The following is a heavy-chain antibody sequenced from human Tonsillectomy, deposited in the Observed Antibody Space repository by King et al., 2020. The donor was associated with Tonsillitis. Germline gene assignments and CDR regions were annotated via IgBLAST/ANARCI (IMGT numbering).Heavy chain of an antibody. CDR2: IIPILGIA. V-gene: IGHV1-69*09. CDR1: GGTFSSYA. D-gene: IGHD2-21*02. J-gene: IGHJ4*02. CDR3: ASEGEGYCGGDCSGY. Sequence: QLVQSGAEVKKPGSSVKVSCKASGGTFSSYAISWVRQAPGQGLEWMGRIIPILGIANYAQKFQGRVTITADKSTSTAYMELSSLRSEDTAVYYCASEGEGYCGGDCSGYWGQGTLVTVSS.